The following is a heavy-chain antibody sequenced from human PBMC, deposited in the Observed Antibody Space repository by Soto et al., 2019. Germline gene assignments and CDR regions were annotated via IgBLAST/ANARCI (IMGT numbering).Heavy chain of an antibody. CDR1: GFTFSSYS. CDR2: ISSSSSTI. V-gene: IGHV3-48*02. CDR3: ARYCTNGVCYPYYYGMDV. J-gene: IGHJ6*02. D-gene: IGHD2-8*01. Sequence: GGSLRLSCAASGFTFSSYSMNWVRQAPGKGLEWVSYISSSSSTIYYADSVKGRFTISRDKAKNSLYLQMNSLRDEDTAVYYCARYCTNGVCYPYYYGMDVWGQGTTVTVSS.